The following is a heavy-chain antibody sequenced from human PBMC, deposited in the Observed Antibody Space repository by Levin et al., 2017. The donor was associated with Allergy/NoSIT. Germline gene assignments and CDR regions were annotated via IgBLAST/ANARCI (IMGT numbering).Heavy chain of an antibody. Sequence: SQTLSLTCAVYGGSFSGYYWSWIRQPPGKGLEWIGEINHSGSTNYNPSLKSRVTISVDTSKNQFSLKLSSVTAADTAVYYCARRYSSSSVNWFDPWGQGTLVTVSS. J-gene: IGHJ5*02. D-gene: IGHD6-6*01. V-gene: IGHV4-34*01. CDR2: INHSGST. CDR3: ARRYSSSSVNWFDP. CDR1: GGSFSGYY.